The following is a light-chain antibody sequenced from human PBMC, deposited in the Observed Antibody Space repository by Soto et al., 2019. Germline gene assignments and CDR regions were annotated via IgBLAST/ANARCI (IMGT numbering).Light chain of an antibody. J-gene: IGKJ1*01. CDR1: QSITIW. Sequence: DIQMTQSPSTLSASVGDRVTITCRASQSITIWLAWYQQKPGKAPKLLIFDASSLESGVQSRFSGSGSGTEFTLTISSLQPDDFATYHCQQYNSYSWTFGQGTKVEIK. CDR3: QQYNSYSWT. CDR2: DAS. V-gene: IGKV1-5*01.